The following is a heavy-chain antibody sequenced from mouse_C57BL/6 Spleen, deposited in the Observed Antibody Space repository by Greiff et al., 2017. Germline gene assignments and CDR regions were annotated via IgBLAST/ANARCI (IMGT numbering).Heavy chain of an antibody. D-gene: IGHD2-3*01. J-gene: IGHJ3*01. CDR1: GYSFTGYY. Sequence: VQLKESGPELVKPGASVKISCKASGYSFTGYYMNWVKQSPEKSLEWIGEINPSTGGTTYNQKFKAKATLTVDKSSSTAYMQLKSLTSEDSAVYYCASSLIYDGYFSYWGQGTLVTVSA. CDR2: INPSTGGT. CDR3: ASSLIYDGYFSY. V-gene: IGHV1-42*01.